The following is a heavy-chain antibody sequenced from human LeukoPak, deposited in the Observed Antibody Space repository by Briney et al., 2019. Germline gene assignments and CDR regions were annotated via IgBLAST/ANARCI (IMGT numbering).Heavy chain of an antibody. CDR3: AKDRAGDLDAFDI. J-gene: IGHJ3*02. CDR2: ISWNRGTI. V-gene: IGHV3-9*01. CDR1: GFTFDDYT. Sequence: GGSLRLSCAASGFTFDDYTMHWVRQAPGKGLEWVSGISWNRGTIGYADSVKGRFTISRDNAKNSLYLQMNSLRAEDTALYYCAKDRAGDLDAFDIWGQGTMVTVSS. D-gene: IGHD4-17*01.